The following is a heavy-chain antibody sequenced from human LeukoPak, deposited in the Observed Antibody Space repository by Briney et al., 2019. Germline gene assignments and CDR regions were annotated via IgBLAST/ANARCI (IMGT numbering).Heavy chain of an antibody. CDR3: ASVNHYGSGKNNWFDP. CDR1: GFTFSDYY. Sequence: PGGSLRLSCAASGFTFSDYYMSWIRQAPGKGLEWVSYISSSGSTIYYADSVKGRFTISRDNAKNSLYLQMNSLRAEDTAVYYCASVNHYGSGKNNWFDPWGQGTLVTVSS. J-gene: IGHJ5*02. D-gene: IGHD3-10*01. CDR2: ISSSGSTI. V-gene: IGHV3-11*01.